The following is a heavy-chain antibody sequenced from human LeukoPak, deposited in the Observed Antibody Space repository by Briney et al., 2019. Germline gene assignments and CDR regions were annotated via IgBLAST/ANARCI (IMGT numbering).Heavy chain of an antibody. CDR2: ISGSGGST. Sequence: PGGSLRLSCAASEFTFSDYYMTWIRQAPGKGLEWVSAISGSGGSTYYADSAKGRFTISRDNSKNTLYLQTNSLRAEDTAVYYCARGQFRLHSYDGSTFDYWGQGTLVSVSS. D-gene: IGHD3-22*01. CDR3: ARGQFRLHSYDGSTFDY. V-gene: IGHV3-23*01. J-gene: IGHJ4*02. CDR1: EFTFSDYY.